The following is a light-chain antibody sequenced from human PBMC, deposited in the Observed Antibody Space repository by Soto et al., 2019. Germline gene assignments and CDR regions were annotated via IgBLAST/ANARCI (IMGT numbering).Light chain of an antibody. CDR3: QQYESSPRT. Sequence: ETVLTQSPVTLSLSPGERATLSCRASQSVGGSLACYQQRPGQAPRLLVYHTSNRATGIPDSFSASGSGTDFTLTISRLEPEDFAVYYCQQYESSPRTFGHGTKVDIK. CDR1: QSVGGS. V-gene: IGKV3-20*01. CDR2: HTS. J-gene: IGKJ1*01.